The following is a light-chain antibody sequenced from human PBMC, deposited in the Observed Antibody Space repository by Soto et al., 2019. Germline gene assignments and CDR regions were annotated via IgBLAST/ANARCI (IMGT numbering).Light chain of an antibody. Sequence: EFVLTQSPGTLSMSPGERATLSCRASQSISSNYLAWYQQKPGQAPRLLIYGASSRATGIPDRFSGSGSGTDFTLTISRLEAEDFAVYYCQQYGSSPRTFGQGTKVEFK. CDR1: QSISSNY. J-gene: IGKJ1*01. CDR2: GAS. V-gene: IGKV3-20*01. CDR3: QQYGSSPRT.